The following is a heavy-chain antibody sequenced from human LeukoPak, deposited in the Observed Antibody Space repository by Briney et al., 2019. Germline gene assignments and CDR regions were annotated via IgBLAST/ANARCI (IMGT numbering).Heavy chain of an antibody. CDR3: ARDRITDFWSGYYTNYFDY. Sequence: GGSLRLSCAASGFTFNNHWMSWVRQAPGKGLEWVATINQDGSEKYYVDSVKGRFTISRDNAKNSLFLQMNSLRAEDTAVYYCARDRITDFWSGYYTNYFDYWGQGTLVTVSS. J-gene: IGHJ4*02. CDR1: GFTFNNHW. V-gene: IGHV3-7*01. D-gene: IGHD3-3*01. CDR2: INQDGSEK.